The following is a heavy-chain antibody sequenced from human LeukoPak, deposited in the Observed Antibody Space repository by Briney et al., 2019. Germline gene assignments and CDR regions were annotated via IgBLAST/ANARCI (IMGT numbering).Heavy chain of an antibody. J-gene: IGHJ4*02. Sequence: VASVKVSCKASGYSFTSYGFSWVRQAPGQGLEWMGRISAYDGNTNYAQKVHDRVTMTTDSSTSTAYMELRSLRSDDTAVYHCAKMGASSGYSPIDYWGQGTLVTVSS. V-gene: IGHV1-18*01. CDR1: GYSFTSYG. D-gene: IGHD3-22*01. CDR3: AKMGASSGYSPIDY. CDR2: ISAYDGNT.